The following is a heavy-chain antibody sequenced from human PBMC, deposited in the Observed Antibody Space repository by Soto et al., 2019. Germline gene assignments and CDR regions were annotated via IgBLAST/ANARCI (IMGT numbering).Heavy chain of an antibody. Sequence: GCPRLCCAACGFRFSSYLMHLVRQPPGKGLVWVSRISPDGSGTNYADSVKGRFTISRDNAKNTLYLQMNSLRAEDTAVYYCERSVPNNYGNFGYWAQGTLVTVSS. J-gene: IGHJ4*02. CDR3: ERSVPNNYGNFGY. CDR2: ISPDGSGT. CDR1: GFRFSSYL. V-gene: IGHV3-74*01. D-gene: IGHD5-18*01.